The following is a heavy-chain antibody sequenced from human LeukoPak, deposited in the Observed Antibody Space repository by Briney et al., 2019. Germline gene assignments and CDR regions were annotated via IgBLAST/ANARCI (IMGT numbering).Heavy chain of an antibody. Sequence: GGSLRLSCAASGFTFSNSALNWVRQAPRKGLEWVSTIANSGDNTYYADSAKGRFTISRDNFRNTLYLQMNSLRAEDTAVYYCVKSAGKDGYRDSFDIWGQGTLVTVSS. D-gene: IGHD5-24*01. CDR3: VKSAGKDGYRDSFDI. V-gene: IGHV3-23*01. J-gene: IGHJ3*02. CDR1: GFTFSNSA. CDR2: IANSGDNT.